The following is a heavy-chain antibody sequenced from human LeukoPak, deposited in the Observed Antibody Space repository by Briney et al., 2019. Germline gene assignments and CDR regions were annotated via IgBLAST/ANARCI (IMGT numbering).Heavy chain of an antibody. J-gene: IGHJ6*03. CDR1: TFTFSDYA. D-gene: IGHD5-12*01. CDR2: ISYDGSKK. Sequence: GGSLRLSCAASTFTFSDYALHWVRQAPGRGLEGVSSISYDGSKKYYADSVRGRLTISRDNSKNFLYLQLNSLRIEDTAVYYCSRDFEYSGYERMDVWGKGTTLTVSS. CDR3: SRDFEYSGYERMDV. V-gene: IGHV3-30*03.